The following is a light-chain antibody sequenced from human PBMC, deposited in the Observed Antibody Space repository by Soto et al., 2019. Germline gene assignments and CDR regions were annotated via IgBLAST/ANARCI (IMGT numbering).Light chain of an antibody. J-gene: IGKJ4*01. Sequence: EIVMTQSPATLSVSPGERATLSCRASQSVSNNLAWYQQEPGQAPRLLIYGASTRAAGIPARFSGSGSGTDFTLTISSLQFEDFVVYYCHPYSNWPLTFGGGTKVEIK. CDR1: QSVSNN. CDR2: GAS. V-gene: IGKV3-15*01. CDR3: HPYSNWPLT.